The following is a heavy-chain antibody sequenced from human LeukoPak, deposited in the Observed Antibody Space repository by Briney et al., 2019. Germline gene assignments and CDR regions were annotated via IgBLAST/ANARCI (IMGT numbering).Heavy chain of an antibody. V-gene: IGHV4-61*02. CDR2: IYTSGST. D-gene: IGHD1-1*01. Sequence: SETLSLTCTVSGGSISSGSYYWSWIRQPAGKGLEWIGRIYTSGSTNYNPSLKSRVTISVDTSKNQFSLKLSSVTAADTAVYYCAREIPPWDSWNEGDAFDIWGQGTMVTVSS. CDR3: AREIPPWDSWNEGDAFDI. CDR1: GGSISSGSYY. J-gene: IGHJ3*02.